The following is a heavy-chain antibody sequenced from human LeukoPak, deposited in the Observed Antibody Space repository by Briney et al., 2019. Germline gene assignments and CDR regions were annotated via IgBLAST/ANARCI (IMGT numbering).Heavy chain of an antibody. Sequence: GGSLRPSCAASGFSFSSYGMHWVRQAPGKGLEWVAVISYDGSNKFYADSVKGRFTISRDNSKNTLYLQMNSLRAEDTAVYYCAKLGYSSGWYDFQIDAFDFWGQGTMVTVSS. CDR2: ISYDGSNK. D-gene: IGHD6-19*01. CDR1: GFSFSSYG. J-gene: IGHJ3*01. CDR3: AKLGYSSGWYDFQIDAFDF. V-gene: IGHV3-30*18.